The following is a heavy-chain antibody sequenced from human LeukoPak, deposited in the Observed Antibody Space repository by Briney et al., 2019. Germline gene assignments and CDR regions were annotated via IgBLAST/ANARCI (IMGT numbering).Heavy chain of an antibody. D-gene: IGHD4-23*01. V-gene: IGHV3-74*01. Sequence: PGGSLRLSCAASGFTFSSYAMSWVRQAPGKGLVWVSRINSDGSSTSYADSVKGRFTISRDNAKNTLYLQMNSLRAEDTAVYYCARDGEYLDYGGNSVLDYWGQGTLVTVSS. CDR1: GFTFSSYA. J-gene: IGHJ4*02. CDR3: ARDGEYLDYGGNSVLDY. CDR2: INSDGSST.